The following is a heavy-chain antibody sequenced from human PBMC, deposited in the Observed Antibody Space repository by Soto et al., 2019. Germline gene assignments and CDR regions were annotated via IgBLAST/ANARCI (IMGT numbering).Heavy chain of an antibody. CDR2: ISGSGGST. J-gene: IGHJ6*03. CDR1: GFTFSSYA. CDR3: AKVYSGYDTYYYYYYMDV. Sequence: GGSLRLSCAASGFTFSSYAMSWVRQAPGKGLEWVSAISGSGGSTYYADSVKGRFTISRDNSKNTLYLQMNSLRAEDTAVYYCAKVYSGYDTYYYYYYMDVWGKGTTVTVSS. V-gene: IGHV3-23*01. D-gene: IGHD5-12*01.